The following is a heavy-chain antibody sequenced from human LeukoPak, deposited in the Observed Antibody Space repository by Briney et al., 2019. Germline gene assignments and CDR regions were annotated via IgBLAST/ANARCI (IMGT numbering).Heavy chain of an antibody. J-gene: IGHJ4*02. D-gene: IGHD3-22*01. CDR3: ARVGGYYDSSGYYSDY. CDR1: GGSISSSSYY. Sequence: SETLSLTCTVSGGSISSSSYYWGWIRQPPGKGLEWIGSIYYSGSTYYNPSLKSRVTISVDTSKNQFSLKLSSVTAADTAVYYCARVGGYYDSSGYYSDYWGQGTLVTVSS. CDR2: IYYSGST. V-gene: IGHV4-39*07.